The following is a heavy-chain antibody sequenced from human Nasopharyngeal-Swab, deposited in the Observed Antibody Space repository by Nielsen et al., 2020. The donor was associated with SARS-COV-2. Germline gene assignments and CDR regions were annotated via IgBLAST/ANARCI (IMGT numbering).Heavy chain of an antibody. CDR3: ARALYSSGWYLDY. D-gene: IGHD6-19*01. Sequence: GESLTVTCAASGFTFSSYWMHWVRQAPGKGLVWVSRINSDGSSTSYADSVKGRFTISRDNAKNTLYLQMNSLRAEDTAVYYCARALYSSGWYLDYWGQGTLVTVSS. CDR1: GFTFSSYW. CDR2: INSDGSST. V-gene: IGHV3-74*01. J-gene: IGHJ4*02.